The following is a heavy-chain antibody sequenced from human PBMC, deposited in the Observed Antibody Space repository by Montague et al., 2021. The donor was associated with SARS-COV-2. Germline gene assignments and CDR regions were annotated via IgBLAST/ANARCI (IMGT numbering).Heavy chain of an antibody. D-gene: IGHD2-15*01. CDR3: ARGSRCSGCSCYSECYPYYNGGPDV. CDR2: IKHSGST. V-gene: IGHV4-34*01. J-gene: IGHJ6*02. Sequence: SETLSLTCAVYGVSFTDYYWSWIRQPPGKGLEWIGEIKHSGSTNYNPSLKSRVTISVDTSKKQFSLRLSSVTAADTAVYYCARGSRCSGCSCYSECYPYYNGGPDVWGQGTTVTVSS. CDR1: GVSFTDYY.